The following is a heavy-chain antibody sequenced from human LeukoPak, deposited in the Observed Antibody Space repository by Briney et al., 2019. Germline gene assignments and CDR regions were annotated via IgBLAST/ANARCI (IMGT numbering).Heavy chain of an antibody. CDR1: GFTFSTYG. D-gene: IGHD2-2*01. Sequence: PGGSLRLSCAASGFTFSTYGMSWVRQAPGKGLEWVSTISSSDGNTYYADSVKGRFTISRDNSKNTLYLQMNSLRAEDTAVYYCAKVRYCSSTTCSNYFDHWGQGTLVTVSS. J-gene: IGHJ4*02. CDR2: ISSSDGNT. CDR3: AKVRYCSSTTCSNYFDH. V-gene: IGHV3-23*01.